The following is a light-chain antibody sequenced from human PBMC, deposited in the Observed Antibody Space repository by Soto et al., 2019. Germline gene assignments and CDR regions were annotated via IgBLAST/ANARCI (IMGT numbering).Light chain of an antibody. Sequence: ESVLAQSPGTLSLSTGERATLSCRARQSVSSNYLAWYQQTPGQAPRLLIYGASTRATGIPDRFSGSGSGTDFTLTISRLEPEDSAVYYCQQHGSSPTWTVGQGTKVDI. CDR2: GAS. J-gene: IGKJ1*01. V-gene: IGKV3-20*01. CDR3: QQHGSSPTWT. CDR1: QSVSSNY.